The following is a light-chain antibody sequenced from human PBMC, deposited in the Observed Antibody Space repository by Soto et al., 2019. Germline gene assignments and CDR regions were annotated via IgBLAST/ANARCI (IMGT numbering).Light chain of an antibody. CDR1: QSVSSK. V-gene: IGKV3-15*01. CDR3: QQYNNWPGT. J-gene: IGKJ1*01. CDR2: GAS. Sequence: EIVLTQSPGTLSVSPGERATLSCRASQSVSSKLAWYQQKPGQAPRLLFYGASTGATGIPARFSGSGSETEFTPSISSLQSEDFAVYYCQQYNNWPGTSGQGTKVEIK.